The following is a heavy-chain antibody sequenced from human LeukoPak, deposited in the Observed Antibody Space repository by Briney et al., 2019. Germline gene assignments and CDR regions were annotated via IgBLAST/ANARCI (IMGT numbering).Heavy chain of an antibody. CDR2: IYYSGST. V-gene: IGHV4-59*01. Sequence: SETLSLTCTVSGGSISSYYWSWIRQPPGKGLEWIGYIYYSGSTNYNPSLKSRVTISVDTSKNQFSLKLSSVTAADTAVYYCARRSRYYDFWSGYWPDGMDVWGQGTTVTVSS. D-gene: IGHD3-3*01. CDR3: ARRSRYYDFWSGYWPDGMDV. J-gene: IGHJ6*02. CDR1: GGSISSYY.